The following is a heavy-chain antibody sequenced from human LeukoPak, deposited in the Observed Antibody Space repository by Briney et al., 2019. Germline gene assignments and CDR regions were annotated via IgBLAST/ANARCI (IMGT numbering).Heavy chain of an antibody. CDR3: ARGPKYSSGSDY. D-gene: IGHD6-19*01. J-gene: IGHJ4*02. CDR2: IIPIFGTA. CDR1: GGTFSSYA. V-gene: IGHV1-69*13. Sequence: ASVKVSCKASGGTFSSYAISWVRQAPGQGLEWMGGIIPIFGTANYAQKFQGRVTITADESTSTAYMELSSLRSEDTAVYYCARGPKYSSGSDYWGQGTLVTVSS.